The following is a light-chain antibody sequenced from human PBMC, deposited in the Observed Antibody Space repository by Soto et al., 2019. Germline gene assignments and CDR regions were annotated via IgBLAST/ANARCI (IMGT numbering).Light chain of an antibody. Sequence: EIVLTQSPGTLSLSPGERATLSCRASQSVSANYLAWYQQKPGQAPRRLIYGASSRATGIPDRLSGSRSGTEFILAISRLEPEDFAVYYCQQYGSSSNTFGQGTKLEIK. CDR3: QQYGSSSNT. J-gene: IGKJ2*01. CDR1: QSVSANY. CDR2: GAS. V-gene: IGKV3-20*01.